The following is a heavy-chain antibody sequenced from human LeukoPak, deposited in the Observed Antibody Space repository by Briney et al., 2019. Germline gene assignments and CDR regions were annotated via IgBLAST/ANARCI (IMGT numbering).Heavy chain of an antibody. Sequence: GGSLRLSCAASGFTFSSYWMHWVRQAPGKGLVWVSRINSDGSSTSYADSVKGRFTISRDNAKNSLYLQMNNLRAEDTAVYYCARDYGDIPPDWYYDLWGRGTLVTVSS. J-gene: IGHJ2*01. CDR1: GFTFSSYW. V-gene: IGHV3-74*01. CDR3: ARDYGDIPPDWYYDL. D-gene: IGHD4-17*01. CDR2: INSDGSST.